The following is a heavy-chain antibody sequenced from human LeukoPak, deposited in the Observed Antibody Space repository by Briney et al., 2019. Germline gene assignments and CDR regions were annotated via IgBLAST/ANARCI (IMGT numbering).Heavy chain of an antibody. CDR1: GFRFTDYS. CDR2: LGRSGEYK. J-gene: IGHJ6*02. V-gene: IGHV3-23*01. Sequence: GRSLRLSCAASGFRFTDYSMSWVRQAPGKGLEWVAGLGRSGEYKYYADSVKGRFTISRDNSKDTVSLQMNSLRAEDSAIYFCVKDRPCETCMPMDAWGQGTMVTVSS. D-gene: IGHD2-2*01. CDR3: VKDRPCETCMPMDA.